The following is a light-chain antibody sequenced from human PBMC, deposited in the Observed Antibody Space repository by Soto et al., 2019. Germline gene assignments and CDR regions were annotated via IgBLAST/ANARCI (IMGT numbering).Light chain of an antibody. Sequence: DLQMTQSPSSLSASVGDRVTITCRASQSINTYLNWYRQKPGTAPKLLIYATSILQSGVPSRFSATGSGTDFTLTISSLQREDFATYYCQQSYTAPRTFGQGTNLEIK. CDR1: QSINTY. V-gene: IGKV1-39*01. CDR2: ATS. J-gene: IGKJ2*02. CDR3: QQSYTAPRT.